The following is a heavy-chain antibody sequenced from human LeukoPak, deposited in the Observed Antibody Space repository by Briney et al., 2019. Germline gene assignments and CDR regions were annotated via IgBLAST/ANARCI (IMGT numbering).Heavy chain of an antibody. V-gene: IGHV3-23*01. CDR2: ISGSGGST. Sequence: GGSLRLSCAAFGFSFPGYAMSWVRQAPGKGLEWVSGISGSGGSTYYADSVKGRFTISRDNSKNTLYLQMNSLRAEDTAVYYCAKDSFSVAGFSDYWGQGTLVTVSS. CDR1: GFSFPGYA. D-gene: IGHD6-19*01. J-gene: IGHJ4*02. CDR3: AKDSFSVAGFSDY.